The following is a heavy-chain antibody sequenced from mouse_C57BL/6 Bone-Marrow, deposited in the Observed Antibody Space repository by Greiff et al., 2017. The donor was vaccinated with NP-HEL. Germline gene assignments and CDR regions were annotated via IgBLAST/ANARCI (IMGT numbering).Heavy chain of an antibody. D-gene: IGHD1-1*01. CDR3: ARRRLLRSGYWYFDV. J-gene: IGHJ1*03. Sequence: VQLQQSGPVLVKPGASVKMSCKASGYTFTDYYMNWVKQSHGKSLEWIGVINPYNGGTSYNQKFKGKATLTVDKSSSTAYMELNSLTSEDSAVYYCARRRLLRSGYWYFDVWGTGTTVTVSS. CDR1: GYTFTDYY. CDR2: INPYNGGT. V-gene: IGHV1-19*01.